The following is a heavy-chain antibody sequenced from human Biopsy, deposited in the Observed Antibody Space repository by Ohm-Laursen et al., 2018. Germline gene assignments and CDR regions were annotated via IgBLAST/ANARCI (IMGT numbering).Heavy chain of an antibody. CDR1: GGSFTGHY. J-gene: IGHJ3*01. CDR3: ARLGNFWNAEDGLDL. Sequence: TLSLTCTVSGGSFTGHYWSWIRQPPGQGLEWIGHASYSGYTNYNPSLKSRVTISVDTFKNHFSLNLRSVTAADTAVYSCARLGNFWNAEDGLDLWGLGTMVTVSS. D-gene: IGHD3-3*01. V-gene: IGHV4-59*08. CDR2: ASYSGYT.